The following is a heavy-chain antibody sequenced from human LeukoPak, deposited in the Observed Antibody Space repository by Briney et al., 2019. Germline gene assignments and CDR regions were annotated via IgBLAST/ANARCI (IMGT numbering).Heavy chain of an antibody. CDR3: VIPSGYYPSY. J-gene: IGHJ4*02. CDR1: GGSISSGSYY. CDR2: IYTSGST. D-gene: IGHD3-22*01. V-gene: IGHV4-61*02. Sequence: SQTLSLTCTVSGGSISSGSYYWSWIRQPAGKGLEWIGRIYTSGSTNYNPSLKSRVTISVDTSKNQFSLKLSSVTAADTAVYYCVIPSGYYPSYWGQGTLVTVSS.